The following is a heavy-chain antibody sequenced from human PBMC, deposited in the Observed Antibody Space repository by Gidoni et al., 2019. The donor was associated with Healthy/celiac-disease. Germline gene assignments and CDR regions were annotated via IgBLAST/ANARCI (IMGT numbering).Heavy chain of an antibody. CDR2: TYYRSKWYN. CDR3: ARVRSSGWYADYWFDP. V-gene: IGHV6-1*01. Sequence: QVRLQQSGPGLVKPSQTLSLTCAISVDCVPSNSAPWNEIRQSPSRGLEWRGRTYYRSKWYNEYAGSVKSRITINPDTSKNEFSLQLNSVTPEDTAVYYCARVRSSGWYADYWFDPWGQGTLVTVSS. D-gene: IGHD6-19*01. J-gene: IGHJ5*02. CDR1: VDCVPSNSAP.